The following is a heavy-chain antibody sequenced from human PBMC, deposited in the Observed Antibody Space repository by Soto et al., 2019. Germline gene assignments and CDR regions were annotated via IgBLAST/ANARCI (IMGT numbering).Heavy chain of an antibody. CDR1: GGSISSYY. V-gene: IGHV4-59*01. CDR3: ARGYCSGGSCQRVFDY. CDR2: IYYSGST. D-gene: IGHD2-15*01. Sequence: PSETLSLTCTVSGGSISSYYWSWIRQPPGKGLERIGYIYYSGSTNYNPSLKSRVTISVDTSKNQFSLKLSSVTAADTAVYYCARGYCSGGSCQRVFDYWGQGTLVTVS. J-gene: IGHJ4*02.